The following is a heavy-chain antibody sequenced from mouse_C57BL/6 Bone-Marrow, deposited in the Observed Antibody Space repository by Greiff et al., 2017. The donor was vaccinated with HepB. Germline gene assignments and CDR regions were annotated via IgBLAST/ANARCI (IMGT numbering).Heavy chain of an antibody. CDR3: ARVDYYGSSPYFDY. CDR1: GYTFTTYP. Sequence: VKLVESGAELVKPGASVKMSCKASGYTFTTYPIEWMKQNHGKSLEWIGNFHPYNDDTKYNEKFKGKATLTVEKSSSTVYLELSRLTSDDSAVYYCARVDYYGSSPYFDYWGQGTTLTVSS. J-gene: IGHJ2*01. V-gene: IGHV1-47*01. D-gene: IGHD1-1*01. CDR2: FHPYNDDT.